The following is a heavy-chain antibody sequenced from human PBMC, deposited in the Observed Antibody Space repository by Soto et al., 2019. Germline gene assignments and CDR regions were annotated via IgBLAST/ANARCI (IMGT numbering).Heavy chain of an antibody. CDR2: IIPIFGTA. Sequence: ASVKVSCKASGGTFSSYAISWVRQAPGQGLEWMGGIIPIFGTANYAQKFQGRVTITADESTSTAYMELSSLRSEETAVYYCARECSGGSCEPPYYYYGMDVWGQGTTVTVSS. CDR3: ARECSGGSCEPPYYYYGMDV. D-gene: IGHD2-15*01. V-gene: IGHV1-69*13. CDR1: GGTFSSYA. J-gene: IGHJ6*02.